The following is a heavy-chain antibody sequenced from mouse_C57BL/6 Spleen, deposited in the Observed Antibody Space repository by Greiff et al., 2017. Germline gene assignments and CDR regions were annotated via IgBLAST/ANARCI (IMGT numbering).Heavy chain of an antibody. D-gene: IGHD4-1*01. CDR3: APLGGYYAMDY. CDR1: GYAFSSSW. CDR2: IYPGDGDT. Sequence: QVQLQQSGPELVKPGASVKISCKASGYAFSSSWMYWVKQRPGKGLEWIGRIYPGDGDTNYNGKFKGKATLTADKSSSTAYMQLSSLTSEDSAVYFCAPLGGYYAMDYWGQGTSVTVSS. V-gene: IGHV1-82*01. J-gene: IGHJ4*01.